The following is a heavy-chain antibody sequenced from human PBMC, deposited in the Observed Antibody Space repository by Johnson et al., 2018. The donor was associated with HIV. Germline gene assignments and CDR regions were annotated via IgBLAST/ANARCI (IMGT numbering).Heavy chain of an antibody. CDR1: GFVVSNKS. CDR3: AKGEPVAFDI. Sequence: MLLVESGGGLIQPGGALRLSCAASGFVVSNKSMGWVRQAPGKGLEWVSVIYIGGSTYYADSVKGRFPISIDNSKNTVYLQMNSLRPEDTAVYYCAKGEPVAFDIWGQGTMVTVSS. D-gene: IGHD1-14*01. V-gene: IGHV3-66*03. J-gene: IGHJ3*02. CDR2: IYIGGST.